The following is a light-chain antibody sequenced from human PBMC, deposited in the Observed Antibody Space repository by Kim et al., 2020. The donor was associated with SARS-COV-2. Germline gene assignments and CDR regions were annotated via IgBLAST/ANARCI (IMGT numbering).Light chain of an antibody. CDR2: DNN. Sequence: GQKVTIACSGSSSNIGNNYVSWYQQPPGTAPKLLIYDNNKRPSGIPDRFSGSKSGTSATLGITGLQTGDEADYYCGTWDSSLSAGVFGGGTKLTVL. CDR1: SSNIGNNY. CDR3: GTWDSSLSAGV. J-gene: IGLJ2*01. V-gene: IGLV1-51*01.